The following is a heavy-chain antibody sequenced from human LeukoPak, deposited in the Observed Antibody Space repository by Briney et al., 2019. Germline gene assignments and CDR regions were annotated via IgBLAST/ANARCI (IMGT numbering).Heavy chain of an antibody. CDR2: IYYSGST. Sequence: SSQTLSLTCTVSGGSISSGGYYWSWTRQHPGKGLEWIGYIYYSGSTYYNPSLKSRVTISVDTSKNQFSLTLSSVTAADTAVYYCARDRYYDILTGYPDYYYYGMDVWGQGTTVTVSS. V-gene: IGHV4-31*03. CDR3: ARDRYYDILTGYPDYYYYGMDV. J-gene: IGHJ6*02. CDR1: GGSISSGGYY. D-gene: IGHD3-9*01.